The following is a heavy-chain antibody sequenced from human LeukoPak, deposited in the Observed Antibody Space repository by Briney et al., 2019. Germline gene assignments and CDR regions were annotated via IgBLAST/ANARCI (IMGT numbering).Heavy chain of an antibody. CDR2: IIPIFCTA. D-gene: IGHD3/OR15-3a*01. J-gene: IGHJ4*02. Sequence: SVKVSCKASGGTFSSYAISWVRQAPGQGLEWMGRIIPIFCTANYAKKFQGSVTITTDESTSTAYIELSSLRSEDTAVYYCAISGLAQPVGLWDYWGQGTLVTVSS. V-gene: IGHV1-69*05. CDR3: AISGLAQPVGLWDY. CDR1: GGTFSSYA.